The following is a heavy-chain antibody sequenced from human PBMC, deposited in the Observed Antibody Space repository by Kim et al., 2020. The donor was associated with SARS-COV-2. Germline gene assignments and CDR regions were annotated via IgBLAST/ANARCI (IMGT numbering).Heavy chain of an antibody. D-gene: IGHD1-1*01. J-gene: IGHJ5*02. CDR3: ARHLNYLHGNANWFDP. Sequence: SETLSLTCTVSGGSISSSSYYWGWIRQPPGKGLEWIGSIYYSGSTYYNPSLKSRVTISVDTSKNQFSLKLSSVTAADTAVYYCARHLNYLHGNANWFDPWGQGTLVTVSS. CDR1: GGSISSSSYY. V-gene: IGHV4-39*01. CDR2: IYYSGST.